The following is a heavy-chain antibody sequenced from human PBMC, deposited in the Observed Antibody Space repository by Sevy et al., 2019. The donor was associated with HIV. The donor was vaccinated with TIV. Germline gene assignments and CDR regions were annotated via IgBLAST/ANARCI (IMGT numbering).Heavy chain of an antibody. Sequence: GGSLRLSCAASGFTVNSNYMTWVRQAPGKGLEGVSVIHSDDTTYHADSVKDRFTISRDNFKNTLYLHMCSLRAEDTAGYYCARGKSGYGYALNYWGQGTLVTVSS. D-gene: IGHD5-18*01. J-gene: IGHJ4*02. CDR1: GFTVNSNY. CDR2: IHSDDTT. CDR3: ARGKSGYGYALNY. V-gene: IGHV3-66*01.